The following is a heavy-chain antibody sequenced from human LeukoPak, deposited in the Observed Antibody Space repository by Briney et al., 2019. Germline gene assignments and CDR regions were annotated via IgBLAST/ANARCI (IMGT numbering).Heavy chain of an antibody. J-gene: IGHJ4*02. Sequence: ASVKVSCKVSGYTLTELSMHWVRQAPGQGLEWIGWINTNTGNPTYGQGFTGRFVFSLDTSVSTAYLQISSLKAEDTAVYYCARDLRGYSYGLGTTFDYWGQGTLVTVSS. D-gene: IGHD5-18*01. CDR2: INTNTGNP. V-gene: IGHV7-4-1*02. CDR1: GYTLTELS. CDR3: ARDLRGYSYGLGTTFDY.